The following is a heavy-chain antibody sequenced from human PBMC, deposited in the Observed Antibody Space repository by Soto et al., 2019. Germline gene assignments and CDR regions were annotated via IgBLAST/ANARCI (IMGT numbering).Heavy chain of an antibody. Sequence: PSETLSLTCTVSGGSISSGDYYWSWIRQPPGKGLEWIGYIYYSGSTYYNPSLKSRVTISVDTSKNQFSLKLSSVTAADTAVYYCARDQNRLPRRNNWFDPWGQGTLVTVSS. CDR2: IYYSGST. V-gene: IGHV4-30-4*02. CDR3: ARDQNRLPRRNNWFDP. D-gene: IGHD5-12*01. CDR1: GGSISSGDYY. J-gene: IGHJ5*02.